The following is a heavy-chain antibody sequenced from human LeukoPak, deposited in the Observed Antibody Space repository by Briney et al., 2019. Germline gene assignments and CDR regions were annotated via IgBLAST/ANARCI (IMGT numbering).Heavy chain of an antibody. D-gene: IGHD1-1*01. CDR1: EFTFSTSW. V-gene: IGHV3-7*02. Sequence: GGSLRLSCAASEFTFSTSWMTWVRQAPGKGLEWVANIKEDGSVRNYVDSVKGRFTISRDNAKNTLLLQVNSLRAEDTAVYYCAKPTTYYYYGMDVWGQGTTVTVSS. CDR2: IKEDGSVR. CDR3: AKPTTYYYYGMDV. J-gene: IGHJ6*02.